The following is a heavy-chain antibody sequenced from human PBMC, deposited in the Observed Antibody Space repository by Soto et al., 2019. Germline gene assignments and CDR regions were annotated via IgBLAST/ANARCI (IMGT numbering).Heavy chain of an antibody. CDR2: ISYDGINK. Sequence: QVPLVESGGGVVQPGRSLRLSCAASGFTFSSYGMHWVRQAPGKGLEWVAVISYDGINKYYADSVKGRFTISRDNSKNTLYLQMNSLRAADTAVYYCAKVPWSTRAYYYYYGMDVWGQGTTVTVSS. CDR3: AKVPWSTRAYYYYYGMDV. D-gene: IGHD2-15*01. CDR1: GFTFSSYG. V-gene: IGHV3-30*18. J-gene: IGHJ6*02.